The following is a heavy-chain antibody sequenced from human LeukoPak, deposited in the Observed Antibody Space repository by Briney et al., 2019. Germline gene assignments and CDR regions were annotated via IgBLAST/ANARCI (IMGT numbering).Heavy chain of an antibody. D-gene: IGHD3-16*01. V-gene: IGHV3-7*01. J-gene: IGHJ3*02. CDR3: ARDRAFGGVIGAFDI. CDR2: ITQDGSEK. Sequence: GGSVRLSCAASGFTFSSYWMSWVRQAPGKGLEWVANITQDGSEKYYVDSVKGRFTISRDNAKNSLYLQMNSLRAEDTAVYYCARDRAFGGVIGAFDIWGQGTMVTIS. CDR1: GFTFSSYW.